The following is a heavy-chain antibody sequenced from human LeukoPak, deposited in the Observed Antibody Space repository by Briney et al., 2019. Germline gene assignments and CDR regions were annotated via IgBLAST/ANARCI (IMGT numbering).Heavy chain of an antibody. D-gene: IGHD2-21*02. Sequence: ASVKVSFKVSGYTLTELSMHWVRQAPGKGLEWMGGFDPEDGETIYAQKFQGRVTITEDTSTGTAYMQLSSLRSEDTAVYYCATDGGPVVTALADWGQGTLVTVSS. CDR3: ATDGGPVVTALAD. CDR1: GYTLTELS. J-gene: IGHJ4*02. V-gene: IGHV1-24*01. CDR2: FDPEDGET.